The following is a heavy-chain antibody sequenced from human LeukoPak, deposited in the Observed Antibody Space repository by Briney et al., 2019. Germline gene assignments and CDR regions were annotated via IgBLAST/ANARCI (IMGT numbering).Heavy chain of an antibody. V-gene: IGHV1-69*13. Sequence: SVNVSCKASGGTFSSYAISWVRQAPGQGLEWMGGIIPIFGTANYAQKFQGRVTITADESTSTAYMELSSLRSEDTAVYYCARDLTAMGGLWGQGTLVTVSS. J-gene: IGHJ4*02. CDR3: ARDLTAMGGL. CDR1: GGTFSSYA. CDR2: IIPIFGTA. D-gene: IGHD5-18*01.